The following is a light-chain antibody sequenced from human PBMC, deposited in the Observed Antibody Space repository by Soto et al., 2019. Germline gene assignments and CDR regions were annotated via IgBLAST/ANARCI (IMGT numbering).Light chain of an antibody. V-gene: IGLV4-60*02. CDR3: ETWDFNTRV. CDR1: SGQSSYI. CDR2: LEGSGSY. J-gene: IGLJ3*02. Sequence: QPVLTQSSSASASLGSSVKLTCTLSSGQSSYIIAWHQQQPGKAPRYLMKLEGSGSYNKGSEVPDRFSGSSSGADRYLTISNLQFEDEADYYCETWDFNTRVFGGGTKLTVL.